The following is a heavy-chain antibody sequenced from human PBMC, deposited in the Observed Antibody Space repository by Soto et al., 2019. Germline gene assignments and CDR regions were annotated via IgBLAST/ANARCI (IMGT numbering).Heavy chain of an antibody. CDR1: GFSLSTSGVG. J-gene: IGHJ4*02. CDR2: IYWDDDK. Sequence: QITLKESGPTLVKPTQTLTLTCTFSGFSLSTSGVGVGWIRQPPGKALEWLALIYWDDDKRYSPSPKSRLTITKDTSKNQVVLTMTNMDSVDTATYYCAHRRRYGDYEHWGQGTLVTVSS. CDR3: AHRRRYGDYEH. V-gene: IGHV2-5*02. D-gene: IGHD4-17*01.